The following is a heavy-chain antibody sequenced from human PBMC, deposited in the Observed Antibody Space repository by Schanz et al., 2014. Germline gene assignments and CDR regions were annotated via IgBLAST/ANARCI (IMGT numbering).Heavy chain of an antibody. Sequence: QVQLQESGPGLVKPSQTLSLTCTVSGDSISSGGYYWSWIRQHPGKGLEWIGFISYSGSTYYNPSRKSRGTKSGDTPKNQFSRNLSPATAADTAVYYCAREPLSGYNWFDPWGQGSLVTVSS. V-gene: IGHV4-31*03. CDR2: ISYSGST. D-gene: IGHD6-25*01. CDR3: AREPLSGYNWFDP. J-gene: IGHJ5*02. CDR1: GDSISSGGYY.